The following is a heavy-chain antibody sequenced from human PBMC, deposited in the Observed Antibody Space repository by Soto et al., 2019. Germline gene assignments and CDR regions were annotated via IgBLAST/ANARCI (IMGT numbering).Heavy chain of an antibody. Sequence: ASVKVSCKVSGYTLTELSMHWVRQAPGKALEWMGGFDPEDGETIYAQKFQGRVTMTEDTSTDTAYMELSSLRSEDTAVYYCATVTGTIFGVVSDYYYYGMDVWGQGTTVTVSS. CDR1: GYTLTELS. V-gene: IGHV1-24*01. CDR2: FDPEDGET. J-gene: IGHJ6*02. CDR3: ATVTGTIFGVVSDYYYYGMDV. D-gene: IGHD3-3*01.